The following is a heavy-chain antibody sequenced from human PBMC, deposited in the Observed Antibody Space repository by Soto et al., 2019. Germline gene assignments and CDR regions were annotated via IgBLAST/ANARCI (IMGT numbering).Heavy chain of an antibody. CDR2: IYWDDDK. V-gene: IGHV2-5*02. CDR1: GFSLSTSGVG. D-gene: IGHD3-10*01. Sequence: QITLKESVPTLVKPTQTLTLTCTFSGFSLSTSGVGVGWIRQPPGKAMEWLALIYWDDDKRYCPSLKSRLTITKDTSKSQVVLTMTNMDPVDTATYYCAHRLGAEYFQHWGQGTLVTVSS. CDR3: AHRLGAEYFQH. J-gene: IGHJ1*01.